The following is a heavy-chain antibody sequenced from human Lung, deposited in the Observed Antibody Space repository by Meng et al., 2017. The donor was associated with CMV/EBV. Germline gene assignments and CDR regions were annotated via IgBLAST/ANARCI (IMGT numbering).Heavy chain of an antibody. CDR2: ISSSSSYI. CDR1: GFTFSSYS. Sequence: ESXKISXAASGFTFSSYSMNWVRQAPGKGLEWVSSISSSSSYIYYADSVKGRFTISRDNAKISLYLQMNSLRAEDTAVYYCARDPGLDSAAYYDFWSGSPLYYYYGMDVWGQGXTVTVSS. D-gene: IGHD3-3*01. V-gene: IGHV3-21*01. CDR3: ARDPGLDSAAYYDFWSGSPLYYYYGMDV. J-gene: IGHJ6*02.